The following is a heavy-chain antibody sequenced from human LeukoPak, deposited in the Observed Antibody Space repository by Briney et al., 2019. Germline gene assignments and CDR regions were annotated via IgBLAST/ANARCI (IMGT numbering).Heavy chain of an antibody. V-gene: IGHV3-30-3*01. Sequence: QPGGSLRLSCATSGFSFSNYAMHWLRQAPGKGLEWVTVISYDGSNKYYADSVKGRFTISRDNSKNTLYLQMNSLRAEDTAVYYCARRLHGYFDYWGQGTLVTVSS. CDR1: GFSFSNYA. D-gene: IGHD2-15*01. CDR3: ARRLHGYFDY. CDR2: ISYDGSNK. J-gene: IGHJ4*02.